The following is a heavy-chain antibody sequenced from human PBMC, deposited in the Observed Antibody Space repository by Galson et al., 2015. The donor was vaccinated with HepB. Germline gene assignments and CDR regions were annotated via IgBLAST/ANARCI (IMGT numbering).Heavy chain of an antibody. CDR1: GFTFSDYR. J-gene: IGHJ5*02. CDR2: ISRSSKVI. V-gene: IGHV3-48*02. CDR3: VRDGGDSYNWFDL. D-gene: IGHD2-21*01. Sequence: SLRLSCAASGFTFSDYRMNWVRQAPGKGVEWISYISRSSKVIHYADSVKGRFTISRDNAKNPLYLQMDSLRDGDTAVYYCVRDGGDSYNWFDLWGQGTLVTVSS.